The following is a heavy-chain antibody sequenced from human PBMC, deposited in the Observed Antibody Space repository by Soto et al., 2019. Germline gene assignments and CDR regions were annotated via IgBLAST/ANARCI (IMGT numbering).Heavy chain of an antibody. CDR1: GFSLSNYG. J-gene: IGHJ3*01. CDR3: VKAQERSAQYFAVVITAFDF. D-gene: IGHD3-22*01. CDR2: ISHDGNSH. V-gene: IGHV3-30*18. Sequence: PGGSLRLSCEGSGFSLSNYGIHWVRQAPGKGLEWVAVISHDGNSHHLADSVRGRFTISRDNSKNTVFLRMTSLRREDSAVYHCVKAQERSAQYFAVVITAFDFWGQGTMVTVSS.